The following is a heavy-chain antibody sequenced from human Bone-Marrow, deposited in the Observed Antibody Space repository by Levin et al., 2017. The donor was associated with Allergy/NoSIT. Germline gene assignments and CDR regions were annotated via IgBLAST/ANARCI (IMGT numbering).Heavy chain of an antibody. J-gene: IGHJ4*02. CDR3: AKVPSTWIQLWITSYFDY. Sequence: GESLKISCAASGFTFSSYAMSWVRQAPGKGLEWVSAISGSGGSTYYADSVKGRFTISRDNSKNTLYLQMNSLRAEDTAVYYCAKVPSTWIQLWITSYFDYWGQGTLVTVSS. D-gene: IGHD5-18*01. V-gene: IGHV3-23*01. CDR1: GFTFSSYA. CDR2: ISGSGGST.